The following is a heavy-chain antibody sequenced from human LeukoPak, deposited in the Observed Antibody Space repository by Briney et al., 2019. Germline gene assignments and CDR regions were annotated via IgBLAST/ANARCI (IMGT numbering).Heavy chain of an antibody. CDR3: ARDRFTGYYGMDV. D-gene: IGHD3-10*01. J-gene: IGHJ6*02. CDR2: INPNSGGT. Sequence: ASVKVSCKASGYTFTGYYMHWVRQAPGQGLEWMGWINPNSGGTNYAQKFQGRVTMTRDTSISTAYMELSGLRSDDTAVYYCARDRFTGYYGMDVWGQGTTVTVSS. V-gene: IGHV1-2*02. CDR1: GYTFTGYY.